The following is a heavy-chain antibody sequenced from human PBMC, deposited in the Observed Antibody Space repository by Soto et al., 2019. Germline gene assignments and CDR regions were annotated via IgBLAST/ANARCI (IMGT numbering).Heavy chain of an antibody. Sequence: EVQLLESGGGLVQPGGSLRLSCAASGFTFSSYAMSWVRQAPGKGLEWVSAISGSGGSTYYADSVKGRFTISRDNSKNSLYLRMNGLRAEDTAVYYCAKHGIWQQLAISAPDCFDPWGQGTLVTVSS. CDR3: AKHGIWQQLAISAPDCFDP. V-gene: IGHV3-23*01. CDR1: GFTFSSYA. D-gene: IGHD6-13*01. J-gene: IGHJ5*02. CDR2: ISGSGGST.